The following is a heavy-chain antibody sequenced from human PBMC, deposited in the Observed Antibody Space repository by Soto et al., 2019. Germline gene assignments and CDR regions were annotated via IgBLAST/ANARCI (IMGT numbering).Heavy chain of an antibody. V-gene: IGHV3-64D*09. CDR1: GFTFSSYA. CDR2: ISSSGGST. D-gene: IGHD3-10*01. Sequence: GGSLRLSCSASGFTFSSYAMRWVRQAPGKGLEYVSAISSSGGSTYYADSVKGRFTISRDNSKNTLYLQMSRLRAEDKDVYDCVKERQSEGTTGDRSDAFDTWGQGTMVTVSS. J-gene: IGHJ3*02. CDR3: VKERQSEGTTGDRSDAFDT.